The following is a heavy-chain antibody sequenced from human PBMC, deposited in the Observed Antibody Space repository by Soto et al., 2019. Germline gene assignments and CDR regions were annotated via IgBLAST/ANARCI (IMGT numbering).Heavy chain of an antibody. CDR3: ARGGTPIDY. V-gene: IGHV1-18*01. D-gene: IGHD3-16*01. CDR1: GYTFTSFG. CDR2: ISADNGNT. Sequence: QVQLVQSGAEVKKPGASVKVSCKASGYTFTSFGISWVRQAPGQGLEWMGWISADNGNTNYAQHFQGRVTMTTDTTTRTAYMEPRSLRADATAVNYCARGGTPIDYSHQGTLVTLSS. J-gene: IGHJ4*02.